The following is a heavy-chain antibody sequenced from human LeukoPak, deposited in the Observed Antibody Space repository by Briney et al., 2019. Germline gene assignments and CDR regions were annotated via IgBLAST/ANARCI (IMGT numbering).Heavy chain of an antibody. CDR2: FDPEDGET. D-gene: IGHD6-13*01. Sequence: ASVKVSCKVSGYTLTELSMHWVRQAPGKGLGWMGGFDPEDGETIYAQKFQGRVTMTRDTSTSTVYMELSSLRSEDTAVYYCAIPEDSNSGSYNYWGQGTLVTVSS. CDR3: AIPEDSNSGSYNY. J-gene: IGHJ4*02. V-gene: IGHV1-24*01. CDR1: GYTLTELS.